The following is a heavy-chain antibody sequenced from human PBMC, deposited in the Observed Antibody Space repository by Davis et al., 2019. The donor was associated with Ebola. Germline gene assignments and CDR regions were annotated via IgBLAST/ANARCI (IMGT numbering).Heavy chain of an antibody. J-gene: IGHJ4*02. V-gene: IGHV3-23*01. CDR1: GFTFSSYA. D-gene: IGHD3-22*01. CDR2: ISGSGGST. CDR3: AKGWGYYDS. Sequence: GESLKISCAASGFTFSSYAMSWVRQAPGKGLEWVSAISGSGGSTYYADSVKGRFTISRDNSKNTLYLQMNSLRAEDTAVYYCAKGWGYYDSWGQGTLVTVSS.